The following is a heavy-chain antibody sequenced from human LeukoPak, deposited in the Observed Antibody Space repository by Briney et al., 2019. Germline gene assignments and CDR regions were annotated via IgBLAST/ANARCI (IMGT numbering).Heavy chain of an antibody. Sequence: ETGGSLRLSCAASGFTLRSYGMSWVRQAPGKGLEWVSTISGSGVNTDYADSVKGRFTISRDNAKNSLYLQMNSLRAEDTAVYYCAGGRLGSAGWWNYYYYYMDVWGKGTTVTVSS. CDR3: AGGRLGSAGWWNYYYYYMDV. D-gene: IGHD6-19*01. J-gene: IGHJ6*03. CDR2: ISGSGVNT. CDR1: GFTLRSYG. V-gene: IGHV3-21*01.